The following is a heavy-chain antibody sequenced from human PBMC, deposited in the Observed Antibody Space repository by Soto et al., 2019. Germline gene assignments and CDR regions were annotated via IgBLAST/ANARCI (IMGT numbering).Heavy chain of an antibody. V-gene: IGHV5-51*01. CDR1: GYSFTSYW. CDR3: ARLPPAGTYYYGMDV. CDR2: IYPGGSDT. J-gene: IGHJ6*02. D-gene: IGHD1-7*01. Sequence: PGESLKISCKGSGYSFTSYWIGWVRQMPGKGLEWMGIIYPGGSDTRYSPSFQGQVTISADKSISTAYLQWSSLKASDTAMYYCARLPPAGTYYYGMDVWGQGTTVTVSS.